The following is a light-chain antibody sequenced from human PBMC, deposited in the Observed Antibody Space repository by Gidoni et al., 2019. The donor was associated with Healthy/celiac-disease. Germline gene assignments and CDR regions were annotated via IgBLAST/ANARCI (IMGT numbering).Light chain of an antibody. Sequence: EIVLTKSPATLSLSPGERATLSCRASQRVSSYLAWYQQKPGQAPRLLIYDASNRATGIPARFSGSGSGTDFTLTISSLEPEDFAVYYCQQRSNWPPLITFGQGTRLEIK. CDR2: DAS. V-gene: IGKV3-11*01. CDR1: QRVSSY. J-gene: IGKJ5*01. CDR3: QQRSNWPPLIT.